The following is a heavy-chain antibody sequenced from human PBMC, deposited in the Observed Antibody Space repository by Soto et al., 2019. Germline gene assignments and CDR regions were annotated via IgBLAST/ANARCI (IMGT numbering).Heavy chain of an antibody. CDR2: IRTSVGDT. Sequence: GSLRLSCAASGFTFSSYAMNWVRQAPGKGLEWVSTIRTSVGDTYYAASVKGRFTISRDNSKSTVYLHLNSLRAEDTAIYYCAKDPTYDYGYFDSWGQGTLVTVSS. V-gene: IGHV3-23*01. D-gene: IGHD4-17*01. CDR1: GFTFSSYA. J-gene: IGHJ4*02. CDR3: AKDPTYDYGYFDS.